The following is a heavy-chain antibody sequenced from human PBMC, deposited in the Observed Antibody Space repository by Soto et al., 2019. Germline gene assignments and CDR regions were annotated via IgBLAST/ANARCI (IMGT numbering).Heavy chain of an antibody. Sequence: GGSLRLSCAASGFTFSAHAMSWVRQAPGKGLQWVSGVGGSDTDKHYADSVRGRFTVSRDNSKNTLYLQMNSLRADDTAVYYCATKRVTRLGARSRAFDIWGQGTMVTVSS. V-gene: IGHV3-23*05. CDR3: ATKRVTRLGARSRAFDI. CDR1: GFTFSAHA. D-gene: IGHD3-16*01. J-gene: IGHJ3*02. CDR2: VGGSDTDK.